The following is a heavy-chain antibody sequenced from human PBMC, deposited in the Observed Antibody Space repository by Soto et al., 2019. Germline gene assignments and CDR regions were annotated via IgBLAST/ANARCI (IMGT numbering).Heavy chain of an antibody. CDR3: AKGGYCISTSCYDSWFDP. CDR1: GFTFSSYA. J-gene: IGHJ5*02. V-gene: IGHV3-23*01. Sequence: GGSLRLSCAASGFTFSSYAMSWVRQAPGKGLEWVSAISGSGGSTYYADSVKGRFTISRDNSKNTLYLQMNSLRAEDTAVYYCAKGGYCISTSCYDSWFDPWGQGTLVTSPQ. D-gene: IGHD2-2*01. CDR2: ISGSGGST.